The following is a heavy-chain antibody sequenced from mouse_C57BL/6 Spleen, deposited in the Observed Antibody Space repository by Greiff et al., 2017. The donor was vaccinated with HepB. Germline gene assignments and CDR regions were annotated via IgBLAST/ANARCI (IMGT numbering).Heavy chain of an antibody. V-gene: IGHV1-54*01. J-gene: IGHJ3*01. Sequence: VKLMESGAELVRPGTSVKVSCKASGYAFTNYLIEWVKQRPGQGLEWIGVINPGSGGTNYNEKFKGKATLTADKSSSTAYMQLSSLTSEDSAVYFCARELAYWGQGTLVTVSA. D-gene: IGHD1-3*01. CDR1: GYAFTNYL. CDR2: INPGSGGT. CDR3: ARELAY.